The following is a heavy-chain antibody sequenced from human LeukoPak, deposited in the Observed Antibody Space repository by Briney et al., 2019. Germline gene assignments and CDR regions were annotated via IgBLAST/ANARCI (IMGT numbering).Heavy chain of an antibody. V-gene: IGHV4-59*01. CDR3: ARGYYGDYFDY. Sequence: SETLSLTCTVSGGPISSYYWSWIRQPPGKGLEWIGYIYYSGSTNYSPSLKSRVTISVDTSKNQFSLKLSSVTAADTAVYYCARGYYGDYFDYWGQGTLVTVSS. CDR1: GGPISSYY. CDR2: IYYSGST. D-gene: IGHD4-17*01. J-gene: IGHJ4*02.